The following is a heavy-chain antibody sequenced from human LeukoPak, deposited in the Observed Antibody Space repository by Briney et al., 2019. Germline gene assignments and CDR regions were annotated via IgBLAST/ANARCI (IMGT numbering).Heavy chain of an antibody. J-gene: IGHJ4*02. CDR3: ARTGGTIDY. CDR1: GGSISSVDYY. Sequence: SETLSLTCTVSGGSISSVDYYWSWIRQPPGKGLEWIGYIYYSGSTYYNPSLKSRVTISVDTSKNQFSLKLNSVTAADTAVYYCARTGGTIDYWGQGTLVTVSS. D-gene: IGHD2-8*02. V-gene: IGHV4-30-4*01. CDR2: IYYSGST.